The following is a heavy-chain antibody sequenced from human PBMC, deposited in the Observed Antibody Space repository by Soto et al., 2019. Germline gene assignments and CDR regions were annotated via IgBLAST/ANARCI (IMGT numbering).Heavy chain of an antibody. Sequence: GASVMGSCKASGYAFTSYDINWVGQATVQGPEWRGWVNPNSGNTGYAQKFQGRVTMTRNDSISTAYMELSSLRSEDTAVYYCARGRGSGWYKRWFDPWGQGTMVTVSS. CDR1: GYAFTSYD. D-gene: IGHD6-19*01. CDR2: VNPNSGNT. CDR3: ARGRGSGWYKRWFDP. J-gene: IGHJ5*02. V-gene: IGHV1-8*01.